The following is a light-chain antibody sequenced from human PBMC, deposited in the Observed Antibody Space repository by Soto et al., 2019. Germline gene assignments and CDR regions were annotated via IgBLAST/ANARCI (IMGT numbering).Light chain of an antibody. J-gene: IGKJ3*01. CDR3: QQYGSSPQFT. Sequence: EIVLTQSPDTLSLSPGERATLSCRASQSVTGSYLAWYQHKPGQAPRLLIYGASTRATGIPDRFSGSGSGTAFTLTISRLEPEDFAVYYCQQYGSSPQFTFGPGTKVDLK. CDR2: GAS. CDR1: QSVTGSY. V-gene: IGKV3-20*01.